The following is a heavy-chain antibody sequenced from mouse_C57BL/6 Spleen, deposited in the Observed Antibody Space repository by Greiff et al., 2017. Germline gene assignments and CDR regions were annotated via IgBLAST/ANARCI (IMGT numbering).Heavy chain of an antibody. CDR3: NTGTWFAY. Sequence: VQGVESGPELVKPGASVKISCKASGYTFTSYWMHWVKQRPGQGLEWIGMIHPNSGSTNYNEKFKSKATLTVDKSSSTAYMQLSSLTSEDSAVYYCNTGTWFAYWGQGTLVTVSA. CDR1: GYTFTSYW. V-gene: IGHV1-64*01. CDR2: IHPNSGST. J-gene: IGHJ3*01. D-gene: IGHD4-1*01.